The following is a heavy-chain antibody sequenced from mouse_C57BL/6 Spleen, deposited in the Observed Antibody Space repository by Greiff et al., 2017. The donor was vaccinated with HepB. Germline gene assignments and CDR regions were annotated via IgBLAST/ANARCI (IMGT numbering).Heavy chain of an antibody. Sequence: VKLMESGPGLVAPSQCLSITCTVSGFSLTSYGVHWVRQPPGKGLEWLVEIGSDGSTTYNSALKSSLSISKDNSKSQVFLKMHSLQTDDTAMYYCARHYDYYYAMDYWGQGTSVTVSS. D-gene: IGHD2-4*01. J-gene: IGHJ4*01. V-gene: IGHV2-6-1*01. CDR1: GFSLTSYG. CDR2: IGSDGST. CDR3: ARHYDYYYAMDY.